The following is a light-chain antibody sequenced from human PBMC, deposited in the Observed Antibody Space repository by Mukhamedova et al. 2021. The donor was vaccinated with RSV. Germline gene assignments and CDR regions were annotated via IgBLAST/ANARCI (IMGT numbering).Light chain of an antibody. CDR3: QHYNSYLFS. V-gene: IGKV1-5*03. Sequence: WYQRRVHGKAPKLLIYEASSLESGVPSRFSGSGFGTEFTLTIRSLQPDDFATYYCQHYNSYLFSFGPGTKVDIK. J-gene: IGKJ3*01. CDR2: EAS.